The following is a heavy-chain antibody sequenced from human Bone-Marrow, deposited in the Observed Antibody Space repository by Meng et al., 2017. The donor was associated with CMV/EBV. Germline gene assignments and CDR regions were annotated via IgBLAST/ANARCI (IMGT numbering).Heavy chain of an antibody. CDR1: GGTFSRYP. CDR2: ILPIFGTP. CDR3: ARGGEREDFWSGFQTGMDV. J-gene: IGHJ6*02. Sequence: SVKVSCKASGGTFSRYPVSWVRQAPGQGLEWMGGILPIFGTPNYTQRFRGRVTITTDESTGTVYMELRSLKSEDTAVYYCARGGEREDFWSGFQTGMDVWGQGTTVTV. V-gene: IGHV1-69*05. D-gene: IGHD3-3*01.